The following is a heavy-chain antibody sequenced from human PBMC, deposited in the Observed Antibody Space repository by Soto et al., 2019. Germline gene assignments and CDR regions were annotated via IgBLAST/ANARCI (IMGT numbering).Heavy chain of an antibody. D-gene: IGHD1-26*01. CDR1: GFTFSSFA. CDR3: AKGGAVLLDPFDV. V-gene: IGHV3-23*01. Sequence: GQLLESGGGMVQPGGSLRLSCAASGFTFSSFAMNWVRLPPGRGLEWVAAVTSSASSTHYADSVKGRFNISRDNSKNTLYLQMSSLRADDTAVYYCAKGGAVLLDPFDVWGQGTMVTVSS. J-gene: IGHJ3*01. CDR2: VTSSASST.